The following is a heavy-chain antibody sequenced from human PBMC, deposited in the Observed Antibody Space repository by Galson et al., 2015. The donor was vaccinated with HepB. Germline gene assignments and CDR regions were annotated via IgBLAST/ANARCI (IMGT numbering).Heavy chain of an antibody. V-gene: IGHV3-48*02. CDR3: ARGQEYYDFWTGYYTRDYFDY. CDR1: GFTFSSYT. Sequence: SLRLSCAASGFTFSSYTMNWVRQAPGKGLEWISYISSSSTIYYADSLKGRFTISRDNAKNSLYLQMNSLRDEDTAIYYCARGQEYYDFWTGYYTRDYFDYWGQGTLVTVSS. CDR2: ISSSSTI. D-gene: IGHD3-3*01. J-gene: IGHJ4*02.